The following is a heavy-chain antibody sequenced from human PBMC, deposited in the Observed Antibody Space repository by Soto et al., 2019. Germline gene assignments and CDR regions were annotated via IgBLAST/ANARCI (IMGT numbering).Heavy chain of an antibody. CDR3: AKGCLSSGWTSFDY. CDR2: ISWNSGSI. D-gene: IGHD6-19*01. Sequence: GGSLRLSCAASGFTFDDYAMHWVRQAPGKGLEWVSGISWNSGSIGYADSVKGRFTISRDNAKNSLYLQMNSLGAEDTALYYCAKGCLSSGWTSFDYWGQGTLVTVSS. CDR1: GFTFDDYA. V-gene: IGHV3-9*01. J-gene: IGHJ4*02.